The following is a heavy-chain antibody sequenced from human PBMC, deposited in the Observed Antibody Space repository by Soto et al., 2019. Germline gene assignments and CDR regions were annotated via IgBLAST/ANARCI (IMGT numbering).Heavy chain of an antibody. Sequence: QVQLQQWGAGLLKPSETLSLTCAVYGGSFSGYSWTWIRQPPGTGLEWIGEINHSGSTNHNPSLNSRVTISVDTSKNQFSLKLTSVTAADTAVYYCARDKISGLFDYWGQGTLVTVSS. J-gene: IGHJ4*02. CDR2: INHSGST. V-gene: IGHV4-34*01. CDR3: ARDKISGLFDY. CDR1: GGSFSGYS.